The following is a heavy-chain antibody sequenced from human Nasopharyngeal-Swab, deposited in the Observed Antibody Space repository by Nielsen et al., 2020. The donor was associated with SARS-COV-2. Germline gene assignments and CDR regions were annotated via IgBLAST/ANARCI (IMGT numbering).Heavy chain of an antibody. D-gene: IGHD3-22*01. CDR1: GFTFSSYE. CDR3: ARVGLHYYDSSGPFDY. CDR2: ISSGSTI. V-gene: IGHV3-48*03. J-gene: IGHJ4*02. Sequence: GESLKISCAASGFTFSSYEMNWVRQAPGKGPEWVSYISSGSTIYYADSVKGRFTISRDNAKNSLYLQMNSLRAEDTAVYYCARVGLHYYDSSGPFDYWGQGTLVTVSS.